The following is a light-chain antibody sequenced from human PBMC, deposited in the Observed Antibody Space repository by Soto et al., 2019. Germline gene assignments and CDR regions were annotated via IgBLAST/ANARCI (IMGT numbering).Light chain of an antibody. V-gene: IGKV3-20*01. J-gene: IGKJ4*01. CDR1: QSVSSY. CDR2: TAS. Sequence: EVVLTQSPATLSLSPGERATLSCRASQSVSSYLAWYQQKPGQAPRLLIYTASIRATGIPDRFSGSGSGTDFTLTISRLEPEDFAVYYCHQHAESPLTFGGGTKVDTK. CDR3: HQHAESPLT.